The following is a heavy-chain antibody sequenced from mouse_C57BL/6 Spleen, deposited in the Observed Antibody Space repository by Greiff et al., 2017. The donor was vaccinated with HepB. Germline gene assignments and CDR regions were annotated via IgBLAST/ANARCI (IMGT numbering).Heavy chain of an antibody. J-gene: IGHJ3*01. V-gene: IGHV1-50*01. D-gene: IGHD2-5*01. Sequence: QVHVKQPGAELVKPGASVKLSCKASGYTFTSYWMQWVKQRPGQGLEWIGEIDPSDSYTNYNQKFKGKATLTVDTSSSTAYMQLSSLTSEDSAVYYCARPYYSNSPWFAYWGQGTLVTVSA. CDR1: GYTFTSYW. CDR3: ARPYYSNSPWFAY. CDR2: IDPSDSYT.